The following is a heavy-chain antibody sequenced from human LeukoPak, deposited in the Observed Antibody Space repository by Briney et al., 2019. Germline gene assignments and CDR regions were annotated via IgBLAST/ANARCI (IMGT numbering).Heavy chain of an antibody. J-gene: IGHJ3*02. CDR2: IIPIFGIA. Sequence: ASVKVSCKASGGTFSSYAISWVRQAPGQGLEWMGRIIPIFGIANYAQKFQGRVTITADKSTSTAYMELSSLRSEDTAVYYCARDPLPTVVTWGAFDIWGQGTMVTVSS. CDR3: ARDPLPTVVTWGAFDI. D-gene: IGHD4-23*01. CDR1: GGTFSSYA. V-gene: IGHV1-69*04.